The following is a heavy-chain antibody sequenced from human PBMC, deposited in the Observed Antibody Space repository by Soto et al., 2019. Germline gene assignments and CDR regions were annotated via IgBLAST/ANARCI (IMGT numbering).Heavy chain of an antibody. CDR2: IIPIFGTA. CDR1: GGTFSSYA. J-gene: IGHJ3*01. Sequence: QVQLVQSGAEVKKPGSSVKVSCKASGGTFSSYAISWVRQAPGQGLERMGGIIPIFGTANYAQKFQGRVTITADKSTSTAYMELSSLRSEDTAVYYCAREGCSGGSCSVDAFDFWGQGTMVTVSS. V-gene: IGHV1-69*06. D-gene: IGHD2-15*01. CDR3: AREGCSGGSCSVDAFDF.